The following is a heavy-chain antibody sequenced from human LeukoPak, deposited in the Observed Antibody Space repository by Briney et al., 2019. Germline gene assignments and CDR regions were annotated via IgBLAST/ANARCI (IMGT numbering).Heavy chain of an antibody. D-gene: IGHD5-24*01. V-gene: IGHV4-30-2*01. CDR2: IYHSGST. J-gene: IGHJ6*02. Sequence: SETLSLTCAVSGGSISSGGYSWSWIRQPPGKGLEWIGYIYHSGSTYYNPSLKSRVTISVDRYKNQFSLKLSSVTAADTAVYYCARGSVEMATYYGMDVWGQGTTVTVSS. CDR1: GGSISSGGYS. CDR3: ARGSVEMATYYGMDV.